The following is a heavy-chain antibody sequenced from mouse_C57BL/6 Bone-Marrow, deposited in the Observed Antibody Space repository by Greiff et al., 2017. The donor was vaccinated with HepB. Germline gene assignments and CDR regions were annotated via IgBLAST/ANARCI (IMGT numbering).Heavy chain of an antibody. CDR1: GYSITSGYY. Sequence: EVQLQESGPGLVKPSQSLSLTCSVTGYSITSGYYWNWIRQFPGNKLEWMGYISYDGSNNYNPSLKNRISITRDTSKNQFCLKLNSVTTEDTATYYCARDDGYEIYYAMDYWGQGTSVTVSS. CDR2: ISYDGSN. J-gene: IGHJ4*01. CDR3: ARDDGYEIYYAMDY. D-gene: IGHD2-2*01. V-gene: IGHV3-6*01.